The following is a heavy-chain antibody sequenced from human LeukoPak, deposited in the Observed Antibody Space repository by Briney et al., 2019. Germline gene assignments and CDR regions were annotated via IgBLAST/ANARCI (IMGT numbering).Heavy chain of an antibody. CDR2: IYYSGST. J-gene: IGHJ4*02. V-gene: IGHV4-59*08. Sequence: PSETLSLTCTVSGGSISSYYWSWIRQPPGKGLEWIGYIYYSGSTNYNPSLKSRVTMSVDTSKNQFSLKLSSVTAADTAVYFCARLGLTTVVNRDYWGQGTLVTVSS. D-gene: IGHD4-23*01. CDR3: ARLGLTTVVNRDY. CDR1: GGSISSYY.